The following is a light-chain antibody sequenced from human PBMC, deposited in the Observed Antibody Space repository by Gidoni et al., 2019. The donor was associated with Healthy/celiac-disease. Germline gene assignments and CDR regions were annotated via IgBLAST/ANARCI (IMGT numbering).Light chain of an antibody. Sequence: DIQSTQSPSFLSASVGDRVTITCRASQGISSYLAWYQQQPGKAPNFLIYAASTLQSGVPSRFSGSGSGTEFTLTISSLQAEDFATYYCQQCNSYPLTFGGGTKVEIK. CDR3: QQCNSYPLT. CDR1: QGISSY. J-gene: IGKJ4*01. CDR2: AAS. V-gene: IGKV1-9*01.